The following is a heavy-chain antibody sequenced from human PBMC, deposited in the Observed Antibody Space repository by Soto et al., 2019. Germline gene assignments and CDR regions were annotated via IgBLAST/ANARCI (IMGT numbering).Heavy chain of an antibody. V-gene: IGHV3-7*03. Sequence: EEQLVESGGDLVQPGGSLRLSCAASGFTFSYYWMSWVRQAPGKGLEWVANINPAVSETYYAASLKGRLTNSRNDSKNSLCQRMDSLRVEDTDVYYCASARERISMVRRSALGAMDVWGQGATVAVSS. CDR3: ASARERISMVRRSALGAMDV. CDR1: GFTFSYYW. CDR2: INPAVSET. D-gene: IGHD3-10*01. J-gene: IGHJ6*02.